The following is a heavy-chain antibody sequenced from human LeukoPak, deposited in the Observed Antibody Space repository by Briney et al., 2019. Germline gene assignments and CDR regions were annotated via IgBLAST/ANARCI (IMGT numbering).Heavy chain of an antibody. J-gene: IGHJ4*02. D-gene: IGHD6-6*01. CDR2: ISGSGGST. CDR1: GFTFSSYA. CDR3: AKQGELQLVPRGYLDY. V-gene: IGHV3-23*01. Sequence: GGSLRLSCAASGFTFSSYAMSWVRQAPGKGLEWVSAISGSGGSTYYADSVKGRFTISRDNSKNTLYLQMNSLRAEDTAVYYCAKQGELQLVPRGYLDYGGQGTRVTVSS.